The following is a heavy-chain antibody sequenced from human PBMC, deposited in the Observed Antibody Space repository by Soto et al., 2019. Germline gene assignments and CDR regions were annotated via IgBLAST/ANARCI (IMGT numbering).Heavy chain of an antibody. CDR1: GGSLSSSAYS. V-gene: IGHV4-30-2*01. D-gene: IGHD3-22*01. CDR3: ARELLFYDSDGFSWDDAFDI. Sequence: SETLSLTCAVSGGSLSSSAYSWSWIRQPPGKGLEWIGFIYQSGSTYYNPSLKSRVTMSLDRPKNQFSLKLSSVTAADTAVYYCARELLFYDSDGFSWDDAFDIWGQGTMVTVS. CDR2: IYQSGST. J-gene: IGHJ3*02.